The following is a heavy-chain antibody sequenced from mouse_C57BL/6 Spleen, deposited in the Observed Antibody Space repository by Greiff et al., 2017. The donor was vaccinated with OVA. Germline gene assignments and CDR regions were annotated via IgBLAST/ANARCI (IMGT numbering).Heavy chain of an antibody. V-gene: IGHV1-52*01. CDR2: IDPSDSET. Sequence: VQLQQPGAELVRPGSSVKLSCKASGYTFTSYWMHWVKQRPIQGLEWIGNIDPSDSETHYNQKFKDKATLTVDKSSSTAYMQLSSLTSEDSAVYYCAREGRRRDFDYWGQGTTLTVSS. CDR3: AREGRRRDFDY. CDR1: GYTFTSYW. J-gene: IGHJ2*01.